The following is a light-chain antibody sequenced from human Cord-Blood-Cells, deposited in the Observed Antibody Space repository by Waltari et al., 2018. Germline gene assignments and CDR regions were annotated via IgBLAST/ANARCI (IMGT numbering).Light chain of an antibody. CDR1: KLGDKY. CDR3: QAWDSSTVV. J-gene: IGLJ2*01. CDR2: QDS. Sequence: PPSVSVSPGQTASITCSGDKLGDKYACWYQQKPGQSPVLVIYQDSKRPSGIPERFSGSNSGNTATPTISGTQAMDEADYYCQAWDSSTVVFGGGTKLTVL. V-gene: IGLV3-1*01.